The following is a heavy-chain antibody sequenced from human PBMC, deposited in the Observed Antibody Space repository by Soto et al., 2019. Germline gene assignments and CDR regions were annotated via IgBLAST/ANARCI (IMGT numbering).Heavy chain of an antibody. J-gene: IGHJ3*02. CDR2: IIPIFGTA. D-gene: IGHD1-26*01. CDR3: TIRNRADPLWAFDI. V-gene: IGHV1-69*06. Sequence: QMQQVQSGAEVKKPGSSVKVSCKGSGGTFSSYAISWVRQAPGQGLEWMGGIIPIFGTANYAQKFQGRVTITADKCSSTVYMELSSLRSEDTAVYYCTIRNRADPLWAFDIRGQGTMVTVTS. CDR1: GGTFSSYA.